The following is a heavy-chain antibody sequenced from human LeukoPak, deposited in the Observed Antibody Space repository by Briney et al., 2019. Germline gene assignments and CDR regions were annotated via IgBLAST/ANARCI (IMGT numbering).Heavy chain of an antibody. J-gene: IGHJ4*02. V-gene: IGHV3-7*01. CDR2: IRQEGNEK. CDR3: ARAWICVY. CDR1: GFTLCSHL. D-gene: IGHD1-1*01. Sequence: GGSLRLSCTASGFTLCSHLMTWVPQARGEGLEWVANIRQEGNEKNYVDSVKDRFTISRDNAKNSVYRQMSTLRGEETAVDYCARAWICVYWGQGTLVTVSS.